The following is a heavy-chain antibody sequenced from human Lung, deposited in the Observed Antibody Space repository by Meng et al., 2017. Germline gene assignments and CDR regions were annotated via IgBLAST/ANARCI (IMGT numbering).Heavy chain of an antibody. J-gene: IGHJ4*02. Sequence: EVQLLESGGGLVQPGGSLRLSGAASGFTFSGSAISWVRQAPGKGLEWVSSVSGSDDIAYYGDSVKGRVTISRDNSKNTLYLQMNSLRAEDTAVYFCAKDLGASSSYYFDYWGQGTVVTVSS. D-gene: IGHD6-6*01. CDR2: VSGSDDIA. CDR3: AKDLGASSSYYFDY. CDR1: GFTFSGSA. V-gene: IGHV3-23*01.